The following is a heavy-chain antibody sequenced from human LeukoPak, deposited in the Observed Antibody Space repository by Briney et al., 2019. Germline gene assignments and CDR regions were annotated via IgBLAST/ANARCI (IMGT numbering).Heavy chain of an antibody. CDR3: AGGGYFDN. V-gene: IGHV3-30-3*01. J-gene: IGHJ4*02. D-gene: IGHD3-16*01. CDR1: GFTFSSYA. Sequence: GRSLRLSCAASGFTFSSYAMHWVRQAPGKGLEWVAVISYDGSNKYYADSVKGRFTISRDNSKNKLYLQMNSLRVEDTAVYYCAGGGYFDNWGQGTLVTVSS. CDR2: ISYDGSNK.